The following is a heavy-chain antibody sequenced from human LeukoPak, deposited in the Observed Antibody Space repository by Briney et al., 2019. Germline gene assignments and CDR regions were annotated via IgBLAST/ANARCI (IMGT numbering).Heavy chain of an antibody. V-gene: IGHV4-59*08. J-gene: IGHJ4*02. D-gene: IGHD6-19*01. Sequence: PSETLSLTCTVSGGSINTYYWGWIRQSPGKGLERIGYIYSSGTTNYNPSLKSRVTMSIDTSENQFSLKLSSVTAADTALYYCARHGSGWSFDYWGRGALVTVSS. CDR1: GGSINTYY. CDR2: IYSSGTT. CDR3: ARHGSGWSFDY.